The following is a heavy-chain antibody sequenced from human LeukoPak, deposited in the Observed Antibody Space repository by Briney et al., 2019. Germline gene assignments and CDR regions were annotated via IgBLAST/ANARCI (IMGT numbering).Heavy chain of an antibody. D-gene: IGHD5/OR15-5a*01. Sequence: SETLSLTCTVSDYSISSGCGYYWGWIRQPPGKGLEWSGNIYHSGITYYNHFNSSLKSRVTISIDTSKNQLSLRLTSVTAADTAVYFCATLVSTRYYFDYWGQGTLVTVSS. V-gene: IGHV4-38-2*02. CDR2: IYHSGIT. CDR1: DYSISSGCGYY. CDR3: ATLVSTRYYFDY. J-gene: IGHJ4*02.